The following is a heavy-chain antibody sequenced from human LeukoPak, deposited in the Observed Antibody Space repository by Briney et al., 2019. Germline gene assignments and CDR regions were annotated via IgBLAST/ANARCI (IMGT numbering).Heavy chain of an antibody. CDR2: ISGSGGST. Sequence: GGSLRLSCAASGFTFSSYAMSWVREAPGKGLESFSAISGSGGSTYYADSVKGRFTISRDNSKNTLYLQMNSLRAEDTAVYYCAKIGVYCSGGSCYSAEYFQHWGQGTLVTVSS. J-gene: IGHJ1*01. D-gene: IGHD2-15*01. CDR3: AKIGVYCSGGSCYSAEYFQH. V-gene: IGHV3-23*01. CDR1: GFTFSSYA.